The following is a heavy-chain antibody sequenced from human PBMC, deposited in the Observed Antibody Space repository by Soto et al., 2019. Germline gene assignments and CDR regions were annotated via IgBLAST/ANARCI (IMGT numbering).Heavy chain of an antibody. CDR1: NGSINSAGHF. J-gene: IGHJ4*02. Sequence: QVQLQESGPGLVKPSQTLSLTCSVSNGSINSAGHFWRWLRHHPGKVLEWLGYTYYTGSTYYNPALECRAVFSIDTSKTRFSLKLTSVTAADTAVYYCARGFGGVSLDYFDFWGQGTQVTVSS. CDR2: TYYTGST. D-gene: IGHD3-16*01. CDR3: ARGFGGVSLDYFDF. V-gene: IGHV4-31*03.